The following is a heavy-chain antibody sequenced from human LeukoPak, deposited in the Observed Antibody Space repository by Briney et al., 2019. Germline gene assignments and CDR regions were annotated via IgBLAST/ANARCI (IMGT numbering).Heavy chain of an antibody. CDR1: GYTFTSYY. J-gene: IGHJ6*04. D-gene: IGHD3-10*02. CDR2: INPSGGST. Sequence: ASVKVSCKASGYTFTSYYMHWVRQAPGQGLEWMGIINPSGGSTSYAQKFQGRVTMTRDTSTSTGYMELSSLRAEDTAVYYCAELGITMIGGVWGKGTTVTISS. CDR3: AELGITMIGGV. V-gene: IGHV1-46*01.